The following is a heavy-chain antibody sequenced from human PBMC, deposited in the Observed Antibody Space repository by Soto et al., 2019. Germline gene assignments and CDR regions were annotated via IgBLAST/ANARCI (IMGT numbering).Heavy chain of an antibody. Sequence: QVQLVESGGGVVQPGRSLRLSCAASGFTFSSYGMHWVRQAPGKVLEWVAVIWYDGSNKYYADSVKGRFTISRDNSKNTLYLQMNSLRAEDTAVYYCARDLRMSRLVCSWPLDYWGQGTLVTVSS. CDR3: ARDLRMSRLVCSWPLDY. CDR1: GFTFSSYG. CDR2: IWYDGSNK. D-gene: IGHD6-6*01. J-gene: IGHJ4*02. V-gene: IGHV3-33*01.